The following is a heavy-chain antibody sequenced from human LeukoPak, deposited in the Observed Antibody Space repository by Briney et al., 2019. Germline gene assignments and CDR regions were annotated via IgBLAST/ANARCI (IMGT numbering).Heavy chain of an antibody. J-gene: IGHJ4*02. Sequence: SETLSLTCTVSGGSISSHYWSWIRQPPGKGLEWIGYIYYSGSTNYNPSLKSRVTISVDTFKNQFSLKLGSVTAADPAVYYCARGPGYYDSSGYYYGGEIDYWGQGTLVTVSS. CDR1: GGSISSHY. D-gene: IGHD3-22*01. V-gene: IGHV4-59*11. CDR2: IYYSGST. CDR3: ARGPGYYDSSGYYYGGEIDY.